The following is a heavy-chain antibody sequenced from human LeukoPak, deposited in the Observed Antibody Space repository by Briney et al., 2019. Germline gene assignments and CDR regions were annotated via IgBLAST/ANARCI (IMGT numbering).Heavy chain of an antibody. V-gene: IGHV3-20*04. J-gene: IGHJ6*03. CDR2: INWNGGST. CDR1: GFTFDDYG. Sequence: GGSLRLSCAASGFTFDDYGMSWVRQAPGRGLEWVSGINWNGGSTDYADSVKGRFTISRDNAKSPLYLQMNSLRAEDTALYFCARMDSSPGSYMDVWGKGTTVTVSS. D-gene: IGHD6-13*01. CDR3: ARMDSSPGSYMDV.